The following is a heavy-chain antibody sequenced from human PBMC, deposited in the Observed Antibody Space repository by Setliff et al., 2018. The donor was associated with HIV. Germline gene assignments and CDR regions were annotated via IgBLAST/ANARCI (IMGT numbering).Heavy chain of an antibody. V-gene: IGHV4-61*01. CDR1: GYSISSGYY. D-gene: IGHD5-12*01. CDR2: ISYSGST. CDR3: AGSPESGYDSDWFDP. J-gene: IGHJ5*02. Sequence: SETLSLTCAVSGYSISSGYYWTWIRPPPGKGLEWIGYISYSGSTNYNPSLKRRVTILVDTSKNQFSLKLSSVTASDTAVYYCAGSPESGYDSDWFDPWGQGTLVTVSS.